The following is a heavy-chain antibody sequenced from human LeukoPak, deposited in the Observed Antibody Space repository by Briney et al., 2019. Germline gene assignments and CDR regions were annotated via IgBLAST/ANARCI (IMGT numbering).Heavy chain of an antibody. D-gene: IGHD3-22*01. V-gene: IGHV3-64D*09. CDR1: GFTFSSYA. J-gene: IGHJ1*01. CDR3: VKDDSSGYYTEYFQH. Sequence: PGGSLRLSCSASGFTFSSYAMHWVRQAPGRGLEYVSAISSNGGSTYYADSVKGRFTISRDNSKNTLSLQMSSLRAEDTAVYYCVKDDSSGYYTEYFQHWGQGTLVTVSS. CDR2: ISSNGGST.